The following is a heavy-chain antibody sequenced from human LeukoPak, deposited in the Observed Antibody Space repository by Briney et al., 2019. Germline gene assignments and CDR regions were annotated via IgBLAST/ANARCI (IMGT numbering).Heavy chain of an antibody. V-gene: IGHV3-74*01. CDR1: GFSFSGHW. CDR3: ARDAVDTANAV. CDR2: ISPTGSTT. J-gene: IGHJ6*02. Sequence: PGGSLRLSCTASGFSFSGHWMHWARQLPGKGLVWVSRISPTGSTTSYADSVKGRFTISRDNAKNTLYLQMNSLRAEDTAVYYCARDAVDTANAVWGQGTTVTVSS. D-gene: IGHD5-18*01.